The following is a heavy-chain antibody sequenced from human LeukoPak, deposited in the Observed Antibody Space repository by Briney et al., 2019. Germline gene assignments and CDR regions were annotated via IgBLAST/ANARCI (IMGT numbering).Heavy chain of an antibody. V-gene: IGHV4-39*01. Sequence: SETLSLTCTVSGGSISSSSYYWGWIRQPPGKGLEWIGSIYYSGSTYYSPSLKSRVTISVDTSKNQFSLKLSSVTAADTAVYYCARFRVGDYVWGSYRYEVGAFDIWGQGTMVTVSS. CDR2: IYYSGST. CDR3: ARFRVGDYVWGSYRYEVGAFDI. CDR1: GGSISSSSYY. J-gene: IGHJ3*02. D-gene: IGHD3-16*02.